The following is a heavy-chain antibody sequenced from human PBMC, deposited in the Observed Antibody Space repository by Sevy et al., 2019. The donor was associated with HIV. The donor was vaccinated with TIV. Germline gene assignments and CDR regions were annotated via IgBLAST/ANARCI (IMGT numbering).Heavy chain of an antibody. CDR2: ISSSSSHI. CDR3: ARDTIAVADY. D-gene: IGHD6-19*01. V-gene: IGHV3-21*01. J-gene: IGHJ4*02. Sequence: LGGSLRLSCAASGFTFSSYSMNWVRQAPGKGLEWVSSISSSSSHIYYADSVKGRFTISRDNAKNSLYLQMNSLRAEDTAVYYCARDTIAVADYWGQGTLVTVSS. CDR1: GFTFSSYS.